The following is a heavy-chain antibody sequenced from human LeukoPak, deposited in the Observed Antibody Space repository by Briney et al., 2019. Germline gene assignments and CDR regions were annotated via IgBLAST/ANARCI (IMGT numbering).Heavy chain of an antibody. D-gene: IGHD6-13*01. Sequence: GESLKISCQGFGYSFTSYWIGWVRQMPGKGMEWMGVIYPGDSRIRYNPSFQGQVTISVDKSISTAYLQWVSLKASDTAMYYWACRDLTSTWSFPWGQGTLVTVSS. V-gene: IGHV5-51*01. J-gene: IGHJ5*02. CDR2: IYPGDSRI. CDR1: GYSFTSYW. CDR3: ACRDLTSTWSFP.